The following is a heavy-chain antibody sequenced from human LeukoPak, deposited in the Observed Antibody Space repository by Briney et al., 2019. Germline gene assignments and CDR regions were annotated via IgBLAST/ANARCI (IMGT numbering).Heavy chain of an antibody. Sequence: PSETLSLTCTVSGGSISSYYWSWIRQPPGKGLEWIGYIYHSGSTYYNPSLKSRVTISVDRSKNQFSLKLSSVTAADTAVYYCARVHRSAFDIWGQGTMVTVSS. CDR3: ARVHRSAFDI. CDR2: IYHSGST. J-gene: IGHJ3*02. CDR1: GGSISSYY. V-gene: IGHV4-59*12.